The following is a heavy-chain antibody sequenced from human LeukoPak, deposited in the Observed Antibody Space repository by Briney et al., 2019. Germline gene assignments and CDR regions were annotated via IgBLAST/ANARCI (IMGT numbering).Heavy chain of an antibody. CDR3: ARVFHDSSGYYPYYFDY. Sequence: ASVKVSCKASGYTFTTYGISWVRQAPGQGLEWMGWISAYNGNTNYAQRLQGRVTMTTDTSTSTAYMELRSLRSDDTAVYYCARVFHDSSGYYPYYFDYWGQGTLVTVSS. V-gene: IGHV1-18*01. J-gene: IGHJ4*02. CDR2: ISAYNGNT. D-gene: IGHD3-22*01. CDR1: GYTFTTYG.